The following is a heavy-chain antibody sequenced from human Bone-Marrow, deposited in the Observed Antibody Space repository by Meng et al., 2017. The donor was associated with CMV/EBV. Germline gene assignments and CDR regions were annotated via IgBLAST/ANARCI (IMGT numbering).Heavy chain of an antibody. V-gene: IGHV3-66*02. D-gene: IGHD5-12*01. CDR2: IYSGGST. J-gene: IGHJ4*02. CDR3: ASTTVLYSGYEGAANDN. CDR1: GFTFSSYW. Sequence: GESLKISCAASGFTFSSYWMSWVRQAPGKGLEWVSVIYSGGSTYYADSVKGRITISRDNYKNTLYLQMNSLRAEDTAVYYCASTTVLYSGYEGAANDNWGQGTLVTVSS.